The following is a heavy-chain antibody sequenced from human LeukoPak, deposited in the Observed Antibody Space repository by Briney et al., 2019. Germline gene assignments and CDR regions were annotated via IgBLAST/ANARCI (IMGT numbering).Heavy chain of an antibody. V-gene: IGHV4-59*01. D-gene: IGHD5-12*01. Sequence: SETLSLTCTVSGGSISSYYWSWIRQPPGKGLEWIGYIYYSGSTNYNPSLKSRVTISVDTSKNQFSLKLSSVTAADTAVYYCASGSYYYMDVWGKGTTVTISS. CDR1: GGSISSYY. CDR3: ASGSYYYMDV. CDR2: IYYSGST. J-gene: IGHJ6*03.